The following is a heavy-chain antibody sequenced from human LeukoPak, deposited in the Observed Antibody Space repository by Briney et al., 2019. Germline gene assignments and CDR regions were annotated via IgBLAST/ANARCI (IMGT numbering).Heavy chain of an antibody. CDR3: ARHRGYYYDSSGYSNHDAFDI. Sequence: SETLSLTCTVSGGSLSSYYWSWMRQPPGKGLEWIGYIYYSGSTNYNPSLKSRVTISVDTSKNQFSLKLSSVTAADTAVYYCARHRGYYYDSSGYSNHDAFDIWGQGTMVTVSS. D-gene: IGHD3-22*01. V-gene: IGHV4-59*08. J-gene: IGHJ3*02. CDR2: IYYSGST. CDR1: GGSLSSYY.